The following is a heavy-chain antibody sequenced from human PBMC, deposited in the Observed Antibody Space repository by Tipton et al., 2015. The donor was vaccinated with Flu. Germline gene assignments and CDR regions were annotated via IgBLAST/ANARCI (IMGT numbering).Heavy chain of an antibody. J-gene: IGHJ4*02. Sequence: TLSLTCAVYGGSFSGYYWSWIRQPPGKGLEWIGEINHSGSTNYNPSLKSRVTISVDTSKNQFSLKLSSVTAADTAVYYCARRSYTYDNSGLTANCYFDYWGQGTLVTVSS. CDR3: ARRSYTYDNSGLTANCYFDY. CDR1: GGSFSGYY. D-gene: IGHD3-22*01. CDR2: INHSGST. V-gene: IGHV4-34*01.